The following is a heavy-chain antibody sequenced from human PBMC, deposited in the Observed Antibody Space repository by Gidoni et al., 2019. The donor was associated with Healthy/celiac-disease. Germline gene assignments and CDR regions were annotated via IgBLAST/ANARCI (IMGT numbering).Heavy chain of an antibody. CDR3: AKEFIAVAGTVGDYHYGMDV. D-gene: IGHD6-19*01. CDR2: ISGSGGST. J-gene: IGHJ6*02. Sequence: EVQLLESGGGLVQPGGSLRLSCAASGFTFSSYAMSWVRQAPGKGLEWVSAISGSGGSTYYADSVKGRFTISRDNSKNTLYLQMNSLRAEDTAVYYCAKEFIAVAGTVGDYHYGMDVWGQGTTVTVSS. V-gene: IGHV3-23*01. CDR1: GFTFSSYA.